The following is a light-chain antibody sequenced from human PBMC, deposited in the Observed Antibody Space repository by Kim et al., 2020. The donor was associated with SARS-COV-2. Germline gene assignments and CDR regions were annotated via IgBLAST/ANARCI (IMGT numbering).Light chain of an antibody. CDR1: QSVSSTY. J-gene: IGKJ1*01. Sequence: EIVLTQSPGTLSLSPGDRATLSCRASQSVSSTYLAWFHQKPGQAPRLLICGVSSRATGIPDRFSGSGSGTYFTLTFRRLEPEDFAVYYWQQYGTAPRTFGQGAKVDI. CDR3: QQYGTAPRT. V-gene: IGKV3-20*01. CDR2: GVS.